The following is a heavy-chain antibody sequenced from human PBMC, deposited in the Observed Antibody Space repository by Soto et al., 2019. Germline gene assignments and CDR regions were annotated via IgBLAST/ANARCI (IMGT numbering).Heavy chain of an antibody. Sequence: SETLSLTCTVSGGSISSYYWSWIRQPPGKGLEWIGYIYYSGSTNYNPSLKCRVTISVDTSKNQFSLKLSSVTAADTAVYYCARAVLLEGGLFDYWGQGTLVTVSS. D-gene: IGHD2-21*01. V-gene: IGHV4-59*01. CDR1: GGSISSYY. J-gene: IGHJ4*02. CDR2: IYYSGST. CDR3: ARAVLLEGGLFDY.